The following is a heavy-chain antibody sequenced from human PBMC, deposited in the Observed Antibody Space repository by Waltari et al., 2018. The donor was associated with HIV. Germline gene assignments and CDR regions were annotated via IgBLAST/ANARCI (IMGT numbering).Heavy chain of an antibody. CDR2: ISSSSTNI. J-gene: IGHJ3*01. CDR3: ARSGRQGYGGGATGPFDV. V-gene: IGHV3-48*04. D-gene: IGHD2-21*01. CDR1: GFTFSNYS. Sequence: EVQVVESGGDLVNPGGSLRLSCAVSGFTFSNYSMNWVRQAPGKGLEWVSYISSSSTNILYADSVRGRFTASRDNADNSLYLQMDSLRVDDTAVYFCARSGRQGYGGGATGPFDVWGLGTLVTVSS.